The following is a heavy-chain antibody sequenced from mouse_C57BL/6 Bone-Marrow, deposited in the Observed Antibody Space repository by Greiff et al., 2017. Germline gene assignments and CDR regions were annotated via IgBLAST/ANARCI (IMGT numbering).Heavy chain of an antibody. V-gene: IGHV1-26*01. Sequence: VQLQQSGPELVKPGASVKISCKASGYTFTDYYMNWVKQSHGKSLEWIGDINPNNGGTSYNQKLKGKATLTVDKSSSTAYKELRSLTSEDSAVYYCARGYYGSSYVDDWGQGTTLTVSS. J-gene: IGHJ2*01. D-gene: IGHD1-1*01. CDR1: GYTFTDYY. CDR2: INPNNGGT. CDR3: ARGYYGSSYVDD.